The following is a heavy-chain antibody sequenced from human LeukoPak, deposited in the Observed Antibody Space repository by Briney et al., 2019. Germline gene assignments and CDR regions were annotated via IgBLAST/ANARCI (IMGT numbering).Heavy chain of an antibody. CDR2: IYYSGST. CDR3: ARLLWKTAYYYMDV. J-gene: IGHJ6*03. V-gene: IGHV4-34*01. CDR1: GGSFSGYY. Sequence: SETLSLTCAVYGGSFSGYYWSWIRQPPGKGLEWIGSIYYSGSTYYNPSLKSRVTMSVDTSKNQFSLKLSSVTAADTAVYYCARLLWKTAYYYMDVWGKGTTVTVSS. D-gene: IGHD3-10*01.